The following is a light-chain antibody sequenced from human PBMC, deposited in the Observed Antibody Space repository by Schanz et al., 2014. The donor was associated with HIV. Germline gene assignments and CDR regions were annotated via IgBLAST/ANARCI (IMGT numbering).Light chain of an antibody. Sequence: QSVLTQPPSASGAPGQRVTISCSGSSSNIVSNYVYWYQQLPGTAPKLLIYRNDQRPSGVPDRFSGSKSGTSASLVISGLRSEDEGDYYCSAWDDSLRGYVFGTGTKLTVL. CDR3: SAWDDSLRGYV. CDR2: RND. J-gene: IGLJ1*01. V-gene: IGLV1-47*01. CDR1: SSNIVSNY.